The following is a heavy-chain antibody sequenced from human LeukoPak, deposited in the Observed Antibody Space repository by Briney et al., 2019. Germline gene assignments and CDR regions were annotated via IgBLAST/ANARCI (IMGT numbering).Heavy chain of an antibody. D-gene: IGHD2-15*01. CDR3: AKGGYCSGGSCYEVYYYYYYGMDV. CDR2: ISGSGGST. V-gene: IGHV3-23*01. Sequence: PGASLRLSCAASGFTFSSYAMSWVRQAPGKGLEWVSAISGSGGSTYYADSVKGRFTISRDNSKNTLYLQMNSLRAEDTAVYYCAKGGYCSGGSCYEVYYYYYYGMDVWGQGTTVTVSS. J-gene: IGHJ6*02. CDR1: GFTFSSYA.